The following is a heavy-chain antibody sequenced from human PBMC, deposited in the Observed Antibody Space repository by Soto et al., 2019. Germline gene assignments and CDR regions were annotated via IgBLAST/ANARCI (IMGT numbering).Heavy chain of an antibody. J-gene: IGHJ5*02. CDR2: ISPGSRYP. Sequence: PGGSLRLSCAGSGFTFGDSYMSWIRQAPGKGLEWLSYISPGSRYPAYADSVKGRFTISRDNAKRSLYLQMMSLTAEDTAIYYCVRGGGGGLFDPWGQGTMGTGSS. D-gene: IGHD2-15*01. CDR1: GFTFGDSY. V-gene: IGHV3-11*06. CDR3: VRGGGGGLFDP.